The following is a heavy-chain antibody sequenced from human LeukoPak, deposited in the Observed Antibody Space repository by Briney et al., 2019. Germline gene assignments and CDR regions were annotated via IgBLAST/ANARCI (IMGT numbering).Heavy chain of an antibody. D-gene: IGHD5-24*01. CDR2: INSDGSST. J-gene: IGHJ4*02. CDR3: ASRRWLQSSFDY. V-gene: IGHV3-74*01. Sequence: GGSLRLSCAASGFTFSSYWMHWVRQAPGKGLVWVSHINSDGSSTTYADSVKGRFTISRDNAKNTLYLQVNSLRAEDTAVYYCASRRWLQSSFDYWGQGTLVTVSS. CDR1: GFTFSSYW.